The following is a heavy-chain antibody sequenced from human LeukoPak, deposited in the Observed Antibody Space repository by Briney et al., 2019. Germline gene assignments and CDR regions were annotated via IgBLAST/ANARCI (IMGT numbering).Heavy chain of an antibody. CDR3: AKERAGYTNPYYFDY. D-gene: IGHD3-16*02. V-gene: IGHV4-38-2*02. CDR2: VYPSGST. CDR1: GYSISRGYY. Sequence: SETLSLTCTVSGYSISRGYYWGWIRQPPGRGLEWIGSVYPSGSTYYSPSLQSRVTISVDISKNQFSLKLTSVTAADTAVYYCAKERAGYTNPYYFDYWGQGTLVTVSS. J-gene: IGHJ4*02.